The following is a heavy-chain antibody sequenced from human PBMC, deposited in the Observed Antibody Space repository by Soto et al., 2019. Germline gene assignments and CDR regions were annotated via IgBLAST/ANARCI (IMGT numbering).Heavy chain of an antibody. CDR1: GGSISNYY. J-gene: IGHJ4*02. CDR2: IYSSGST. V-gene: IGHV4-4*07. Sequence: PSETLSLTCTVSGGSISNYYWSWIRQPAGKGLEWIGRIYSSGSTNYSPSLKSRVTMSVDTSNNQFSLKLSSVTAADTAVYYCARGDRSGSNYTIDYWGQGTLVTVS. D-gene: IGHD3-10*01. CDR3: ARGDRSGSNYTIDY.